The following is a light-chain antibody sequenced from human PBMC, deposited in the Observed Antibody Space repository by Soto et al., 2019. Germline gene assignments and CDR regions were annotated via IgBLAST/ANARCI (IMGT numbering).Light chain of an antibody. Sequence: DIQMTQSPSSLSASVGDRVTITCRASQSISTYFNWYQQKPGKAPKLLIYRASSLQSGVPSRFSGSGSGTDFTLTVNSLQPEDFGTYYCQQSYSTPFTFGPGPKWISN. CDR2: RAS. CDR3: QQSYSTPFT. V-gene: IGKV1-39*01. CDR1: QSISTY. J-gene: IGKJ3*01.